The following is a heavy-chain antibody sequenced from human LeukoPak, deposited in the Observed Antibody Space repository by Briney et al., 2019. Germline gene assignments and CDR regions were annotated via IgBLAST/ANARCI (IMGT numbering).Heavy chain of an antibody. J-gene: IGHJ4*02. V-gene: IGHV3-48*03. CDR3: ASNYDSSAIYY. CDR2: ISSSGSTI. D-gene: IGHD3-22*01. CDR1: GFTFSSYE. Sequence: GGSLRLSCAASGFTFSSYEMNWVRQAPGKGLEWVSYISSSGSTIYYADSVKGRLTISRDNAKNSLYLQMNSLRAEDTAVYYCASNYDSSAIYYWGQGTLVTVSS.